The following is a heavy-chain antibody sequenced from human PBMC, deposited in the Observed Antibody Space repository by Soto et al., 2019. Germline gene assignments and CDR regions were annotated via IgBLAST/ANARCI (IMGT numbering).Heavy chain of an antibody. V-gene: IGHV3-30-3*01. CDR1: GFTFSSYA. CDR2: ISFDGSNK. Sequence: GGSLRLSCAASGFTFSSYAMYWVRQAPGKGLEWVAVISFDGSNKNYADSLKGRFTISRDNSKNTVYLEMNSLRAEDTAVYYCARDTKGYYYFYGMDVWAKGPRSPSP. D-gene: IGHD1-1*01. CDR3: ARDTKGYYYFYGMDV. J-gene: IGHJ6*02.